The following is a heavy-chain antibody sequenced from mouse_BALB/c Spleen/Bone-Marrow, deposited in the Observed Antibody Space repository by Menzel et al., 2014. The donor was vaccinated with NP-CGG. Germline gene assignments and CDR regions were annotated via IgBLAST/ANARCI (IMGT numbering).Heavy chain of an antibody. V-gene: IGHV5-12*02. CDR3: ARHNYDETWFAY. CDR2: ISNGGGST. Sequence: EVKLVESGGGLVQPGGSLKLSCATSGFTFSDYYMYWVRQTPEKRLEWVAYISNGGGSTYYPDTVKGRFTISRDNAKNTLYLRMSRLKSEDTATYYCARHNYDETWFAYWGQGTLVTVSA. D-gene: IGHD2-4*01. CDR1: GFTFSDYY. J-gene: IGHJ3*01.